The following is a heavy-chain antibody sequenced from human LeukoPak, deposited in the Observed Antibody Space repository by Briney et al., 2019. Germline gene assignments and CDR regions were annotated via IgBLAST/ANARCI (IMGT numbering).Heavy chain of an antibody. J-gene: IGHJ3*02. V-gene: IGHV4-34*01. CDR3: ARQPLNCTSTSCYAFDI. CDR1: GGSVSGYY. CDR2: INDSGST. D-gene: IGHD2-2*01. Sequence: XETXXXXXXVYGGSVSGYYWSWIRQPPGKGLXGXGEINDSGSTNYNPSLRSRVTMSVDTSKNQISLNLRSVTAADTAVYYCARQPLNCTSTSCYAFDIWGQGTMVTVSS.